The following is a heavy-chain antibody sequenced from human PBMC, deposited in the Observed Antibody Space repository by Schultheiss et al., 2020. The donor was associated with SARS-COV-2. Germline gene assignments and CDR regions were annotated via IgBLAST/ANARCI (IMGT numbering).Heavy chain of an antibody. J-gene: IGHJ4*01. CDR3: AKGYPDYGVY. Sequence: GGSLRLSCAASGFTFSSYWMHWVRQAPGKGLVWVSRISSDGSTTTYADSVKGRFTVSRDNTQSTLYLQMNSLRVEDTAVYYCAKGYPDYGVYWGHGTLVTVSS. CDR2: ISSDGSTT. CDR1: GFTFSSYW. V-gene: IGHV3-74*01. D-gene: IGHD4-17*01.